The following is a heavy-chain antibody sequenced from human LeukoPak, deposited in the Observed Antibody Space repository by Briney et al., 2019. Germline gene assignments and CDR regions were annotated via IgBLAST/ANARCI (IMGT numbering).Heavy chain of an antibody. V-gene: IGHV4-39*07. Sequence: PSETLSLTCTVSGGSIRRADYYWGWIRQSPGKGLEWIGSIYHRGSTYYNPSLQSRVTKSVDTTKNQFSLKLSSVTAADTAVYFCARGTRNGLGHYFDSWGQGTQVTVTS. D-gene: IGHD1-7*01. CDR1: GGSIRRADYY. J-gene: IGHJ4*02. CDR3: ARGTRNGLGHYFDS. CDR2: IYHRGST.